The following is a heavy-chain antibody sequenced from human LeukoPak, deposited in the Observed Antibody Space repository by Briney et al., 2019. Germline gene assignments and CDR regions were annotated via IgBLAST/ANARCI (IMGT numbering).Heavy chain of an antibody. Sequence: GGSLRLSCAASGFTFSSYAMSWVRQAPGKGLEWVAVISYDGSNKYYADSVKGRFTISRDNSKNTLYLQMNSLRAEDTAVYYCAREDAIVTHNWFDPWGQGTLVTVSS. J-gene: IGHJ5*02. D-gene: IGHD3-22*01. CDR3: AREDAIVTHNWFDP. CDR1: GFTFSSYA. V-gene: IGHV3-30-3*01. CDR2: ISYDGSNK.